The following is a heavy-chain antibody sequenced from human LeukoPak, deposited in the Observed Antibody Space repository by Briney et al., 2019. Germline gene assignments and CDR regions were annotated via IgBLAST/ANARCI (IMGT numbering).Heavy chain of an antibody. J-gene: IGHJ5*02. CDR3: ARVRAAAGTHWFDP. D-gene: IGHD6-13*01. V-gene: IGHV4-59*01. CDR2: IYYSGST. Sequence: SETLSLTCTDSGGSISSYYWSWIRQPPGKGLEWIGYIYYSGSTNYNPSLKSRVTISVDTSKNQFSLKLSSVTAADTAVYYCARVRAAAGTHWFDPWGQGTLVTVSS. CDR1: GGSISSYY.